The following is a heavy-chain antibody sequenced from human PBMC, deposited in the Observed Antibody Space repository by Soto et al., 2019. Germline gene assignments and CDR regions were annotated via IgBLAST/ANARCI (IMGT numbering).Heavy chain of an antibody. D-gene: IGHD4-17*01. CDR3: ARVKASGTTHP. V-gene: IGHV3-48*03. CDR1: GFTFSSYE. CDR2: ISSSGSTI. Sequence: HPGGSLRLSCAASGFTFSSYEMNWVRQAPGKGLEWVSYISSSGSTIYYADSVKGRFTISRDNAKNSLYLQMNSLRAEDTAVYYCARVKASGTTHPWGQGTLVTVSS. J-gene: IGHJ5*02.